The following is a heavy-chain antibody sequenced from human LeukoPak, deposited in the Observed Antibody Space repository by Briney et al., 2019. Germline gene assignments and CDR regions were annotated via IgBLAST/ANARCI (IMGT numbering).Heavy chain of an antibody. J-gene: IGHJ5*02. D-gene: IGHD3-10*01. CDR3: ARGGYYYGSGSKGNWFDP. V-gene: IGHV4-59*08. CDR2: IYYSGST. CDR1: GGSISSYY. Sequence: SETLSLTCTVSGGSISSYYWSWIRQPPGKGLEWIGYIYYSGSTNYNPSLKSRVTISVDTSKNQFSLKLSSVTAADTAVYYCARGGYYYGSGSKGNWFDPWGQGTLVTVSS.